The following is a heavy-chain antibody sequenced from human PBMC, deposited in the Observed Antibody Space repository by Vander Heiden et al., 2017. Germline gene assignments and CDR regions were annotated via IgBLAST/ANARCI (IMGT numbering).Heavy chain of an antibody. CDR3: AREAINYYDSSGYLDY. CDR1: AGSISSGGYY. D-gene: IGHD3-22*01. V-gene: IGHV4-31*03. J-gene: IGHJ4*02. CDR2: IYYSGST. Sequence: QVQLQESGPGLVKPSQTLSLTCTVSAGSISSGGYYCSWFRQHPGKGLEWIGYIYYSGSTYYHPSLKSRVTISVDTSKNQFSLKLSSVTAADTAVYYCAREAINYYDSSGYLDYWGQGTLVTVSS.